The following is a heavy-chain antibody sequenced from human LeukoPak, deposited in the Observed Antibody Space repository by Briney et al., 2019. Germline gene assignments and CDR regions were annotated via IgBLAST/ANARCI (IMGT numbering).Heavy chain of an antibody. V-gene: IGHV4-59*08. D-gene: IGHD5-18*01. J-gene: IGHJ4*02. CDR1: GGSISSYY. CDR2: IYYSGST. CDR3: ARHGYSYGIDY. Sequence: PETLSLTCTVSGGSISSYYWSWIRQPPGKGLEWIGYIYYSGSTNYNPSLKSRVTISVDTSKNQFSLKLSSVTAADTAVYYCARHGYSYGIDYWGQGTLVTVSS.